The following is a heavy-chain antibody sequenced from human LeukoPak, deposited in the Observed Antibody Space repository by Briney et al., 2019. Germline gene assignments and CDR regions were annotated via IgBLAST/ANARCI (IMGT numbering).Heavy chain of an antibody. CDR1: GYTFTGYY. Sequence: ASVKVSCKASGYTFTGYYMHRVRQAPGQGLEWMGWINANSGGTKYAQKFQGRVTMTRDTSISTAYMELSSLRSDDTAVYYCARGRLGTWFGELKAWGQGTLVTVSS. V-gene: IGHV1-2*02. CDR2: INANSGGT. CDR3: ARGRLGTWFGELKA. J-gene: IGHJ5*02. D-gene: IGHD3-10*01.